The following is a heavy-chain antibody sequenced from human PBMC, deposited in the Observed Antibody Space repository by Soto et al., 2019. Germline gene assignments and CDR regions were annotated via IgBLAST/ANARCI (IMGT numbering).Heavy chain of an antibody. Sequence: PGESLKISYKGSGYSFTSYWISWVRQMPGKGLEWMGRIDPSDSYTNYSPSFQGHVTISADKSISTAYLQWSSLKASDTAMYYCARTSMQSRGYSYGHGGMDVWGQGTTVTVSS. CDR1: GYSFTSYW. D-gene: IGHD5-18*01. CDR3: ARTSMQSRGYSYGHGGMDV. CDR2: IDPSDSYT. V-gene: IGHV5-10-1*01. J-gene: IGHJ6*02.